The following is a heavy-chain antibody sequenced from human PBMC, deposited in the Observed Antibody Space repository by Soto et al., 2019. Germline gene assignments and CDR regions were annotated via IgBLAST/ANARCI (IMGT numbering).Heavy chain of an antibody. CDR1: GGTFSSYS. J-gene: IGHJ4*02. CDR2: IIPILGIA. Sequence: QVQLVQSGAEVKKPGSSVMVSCKASGGTFSSYSISWVRQAPRQGLEWMGRIIPILGIANYAQKFQGRVTITADKSTTTAYMELSSLRSEDTAVYYCARDDRHCTTIMCYGVALYWGQGTLVAVSS. CDR3: ARDDRHCTTIMCYGVALY. V-gene: IGHV1-69*08. D-gene: IGHD2-8*01.